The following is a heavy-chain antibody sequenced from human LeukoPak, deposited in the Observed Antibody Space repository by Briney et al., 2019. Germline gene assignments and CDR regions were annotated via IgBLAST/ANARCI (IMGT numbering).Heavy chain of an antibody. D-gene: IGHD2-2*01. CDR1: GFTFSSYS. CDR3: ARIGYCSSTSCYGYYYYYYYMDV. CDR2: ISSSSSYI. V-gene: IGHV3-21*01. Sequence: PGGSLRLSCAASGFTFSSYSMNWVRQAPGKGLEWVSSISSSSSYIYCADSVKGRFTISRDNAKNSLYLQMNSLRAEDTAVYYCARIGYCSSTSCYGYYYYYYYMDVWGKGTTVTVSS. J-gene: IGHJ6*03.